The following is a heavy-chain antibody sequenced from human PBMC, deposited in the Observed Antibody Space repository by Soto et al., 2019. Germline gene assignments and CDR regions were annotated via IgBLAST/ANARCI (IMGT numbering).Heavy chain of an antibody. V-gene: IGHV4-39*02. J-gene: IGHJ4*01. CDR3: DAVTAIRPILEY. D-gene: IGHD2-21*02. Sequence: QLLLQESGPGLVRPSETLSLTCGVSGGSIASNTFYWGWIRQTPGRGLEWIGSVLQSGSTYYNPSFKSRLSISVDTSKNHFSLTLTSVTAADTAVYYCDAVTAIRPILEYRGHGVLVSVSS. CDR1: GGSIASNTFY. CDR2: VLQSGST.